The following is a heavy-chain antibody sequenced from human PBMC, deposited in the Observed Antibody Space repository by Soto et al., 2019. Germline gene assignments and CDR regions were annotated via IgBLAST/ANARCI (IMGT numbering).Heavy chain of an antibody. CDR2: INLSGGST. Sequence: RASVKVSCKASGYPFTSYYMHWVRQAPRQGLKWMGIINLSGGSTRYAQKFQGRVTMTRDTSTSAVYMELSSLRSEDSAVYYWARGRGPSTVTDAFDIWGQGTMVTV. CDR1: GYPFTSYY. V-gene: IGHV1-46*01. J-gene: IGHJ3*02. D-gene: IGHD4-17*01. CDR3: ARGRGPSTVTDAFDI.